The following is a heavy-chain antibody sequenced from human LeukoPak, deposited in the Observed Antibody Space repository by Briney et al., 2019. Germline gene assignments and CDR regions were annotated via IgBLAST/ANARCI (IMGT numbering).Heavy chain of an antibody. CDR2: IKSKTDGGTT. J-gene: IGHJ4*02. V-gene: IGHV3-15*01. D-gene: IGHD3-22*01. Sequence: GGSLRLSCAASGFXFSNAWISWVRQAPGKGLEWVGRIKSKTDGGTTDYAAPVKGRFTISRDESKNTLYLQMNSLKTEDTAVYYCTTDRSNYYDSSGYYYYWGQGTLVTVSS. CDR1: GFXFSNAW. CDR3: TTDRSNYYDSSGYYYY.